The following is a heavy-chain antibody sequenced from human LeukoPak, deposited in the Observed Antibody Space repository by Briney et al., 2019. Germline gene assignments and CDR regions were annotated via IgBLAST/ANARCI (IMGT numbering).Heavy chain of an antibody. J-gene: IGHJ4*02. CDR3: ARVGGNIVVVVAATPWEFDY. CDR2: ISAYNGNT. V-gene: IGHV1-18*01. D-gene: IGHD2-15*01. Sequence: GASVKVSCKASGYTFTSYGISWVRQAPGQGLEWMGWISAYNGNTNYAQKLQGRVTMTTDTATSTAYMELRSLRSDDTAVYYCARVGGNIVVVVAATPWEFDYWGQGTLVTVSS. CDR1: GYTFTSYG.